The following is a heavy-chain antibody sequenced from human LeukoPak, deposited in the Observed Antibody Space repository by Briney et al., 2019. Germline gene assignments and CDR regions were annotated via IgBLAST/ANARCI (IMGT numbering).Heavy chain of an antibody. V-gene: IGHV3-30*18. D-gene: IGHD4-23*01. CDR2: ISYDGSNK. Sequence: GRSLRLSCAASGFTFSSYGMHWVRQAPGKGLEWVAVISYDGSNKYYADSVKGRFTISRDNSKNTLYLQMNSLRAEDTAVYYCAKGDYGGNSICFDYWGQGTLVTVSS. CDR3: AKGDYGGNSICFDY. J-gene: IGHJ4*02. CDR1: GFTFSSYG.